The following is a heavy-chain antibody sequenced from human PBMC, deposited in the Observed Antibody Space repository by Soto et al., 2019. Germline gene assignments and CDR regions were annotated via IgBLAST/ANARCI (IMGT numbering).Heavy chain of an antibody. Sequence: EVQLVESGGGLVQPGGSLRLSCAASGFTFSSYDMHWVRQAPGTGLVWVSRVDADGSGTTYAGSVKGRFSISRDNAKNTVSLQMNNLRAEDTAVYYGAGASGWQFDYWGLGVLVTVSS. V-gene: IGHV3-74*01. CDR2: VDADGSGT. CDR3: AGASGWQFDY. CDR1: GFTFSSYD. J-gene: IGHJ4*02. D-gene: IGHD6-19*01.